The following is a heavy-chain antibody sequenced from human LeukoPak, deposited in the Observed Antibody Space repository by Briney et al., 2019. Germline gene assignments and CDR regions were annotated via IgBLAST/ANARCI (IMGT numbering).Heavy chain of an antibody. CDR2: ISSSSSYI. V-gene: IGHV3-21*01. Sequence: GGSLRLYCAASGFTFSSYSMNWVRQAPGKGLEWVSSISSSSSYIYYADSVKGRFTISRDNAKNSLYLQMNSLRDEDTAVYYCARYGDQRIDYWGQGTLVTVSS. CDR1: GFTFSSYS. D-gene: IGHD2-21*02. CDR3: ARYGDQRIDY. J-gene: IGHJ4*02.